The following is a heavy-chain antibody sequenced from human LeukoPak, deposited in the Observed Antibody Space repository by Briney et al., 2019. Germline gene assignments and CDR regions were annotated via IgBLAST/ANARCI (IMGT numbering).Heavy chain of an antibody. V-gene: IGHV4-34*01. CDR2: INHSGST. CDR3: ARALGGAFDI. Sequence: SETLSLTCAVYGGSFSGYYWSWIRQPPGKGLEWIGEINHSGSTYYNPSLKSRVTISVDRSKNQFSLKLSSVTAADTAVYYCARALGGAFDIWGQGTMDTVSS. D-gene: IGHD7-27*01. CDR1: GGSFSGYY. J-gene: IGHJ3*02.